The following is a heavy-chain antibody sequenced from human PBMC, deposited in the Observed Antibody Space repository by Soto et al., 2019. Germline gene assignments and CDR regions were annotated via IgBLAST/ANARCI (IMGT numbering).Heavy chain of an antibody. V-gene: IGHV4-39*01. CDR1: GGSISSSSYY. CDR2: IYYSGST. Sequence: QLQLQESGPGLVKPSETLSLTCTVSGGSISSSSYYWGWIRQPPGKGLEWIGSIYYSGSTYYNPSLKSRVTISIDKSKNQFSLKLTSVTAADTAVYYCARLEGLATISYYFDYWGLGTLVTVSS. CDR3: ARLEGLATISYYFDY. J-gene: IGHJ4*02. D-gene: IGHD3-9*01.